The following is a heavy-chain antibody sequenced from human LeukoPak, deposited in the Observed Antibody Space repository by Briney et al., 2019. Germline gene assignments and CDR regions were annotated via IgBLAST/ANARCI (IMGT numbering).Heavy chain of an antibody. CDR2: INHSGST. J-gene: IGHJ6*03. D-gene: IGHD6-13*01. CDR1: GGSFSGYY. CDR3: ARHAAAGTFWTYYYYYYMDV. V-gene: IGHV4-34*01. Sequence: PSETLSLTCAVYGGSFSGYYWSWIRQPPGKGLEWIGEINHSGSTNYNPSLKSRVTISVDTSKNQFSLKLSSVTAADTAVYYCARHAAAGTFWTYYYYYYMDVWGKGTTVTISS.